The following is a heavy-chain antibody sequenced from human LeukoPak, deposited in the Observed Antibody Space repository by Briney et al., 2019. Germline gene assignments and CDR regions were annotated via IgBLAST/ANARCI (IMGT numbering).Heavy chain of an antibody. CDR3: AKDYYDILTGLNFQH. Sequence: PGGSLRLSCAASGFTFDDYTMHWVRQAPGKGLEWVSGISWNSGSIGYADSVKGRFTISRDNAKNSLYLQMNSLRAEDTALYYCAKDYYDILTGLNFQHWGQGTLVTVSS. V-gene: IGHV3-9*01. J-gene: IGHJ1*01. CDR1: GFTFDDYT. CDR2: ISWNSGSI. D-gene: IGHD3-9*01.